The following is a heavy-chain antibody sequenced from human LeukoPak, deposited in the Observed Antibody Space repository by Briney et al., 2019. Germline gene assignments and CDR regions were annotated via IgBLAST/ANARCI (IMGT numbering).Heavy chain of an antibody. V-gene: IGHV1-3*01. CDR1: GYTFTSYA. CDR3: ARDRRYCSSTSCYAGSWFDP. D-gene: IGHD2-2*01. Sequence: AASVKVSCKASGYTFTSYAMHWVRQAPGQRLEWMGWINAGNGNTKYSQKFQGRVTITRDTSASTAYMELSSLRSEDTAVYYCARDRRYCSSTSCYAGSWFDPWGQGTLVAVSS. CDR2: INAGNGNT. J-gene: IGHJ5*02.